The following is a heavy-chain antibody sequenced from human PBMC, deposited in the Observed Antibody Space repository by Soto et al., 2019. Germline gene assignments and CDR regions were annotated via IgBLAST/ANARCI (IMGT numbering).Heavy chain of an antibody. J-gene: IGHJ4*02. CDR1: GGSVSSSNW. CDR3: ARGVGSSAVSCQFDS. Sequence: QVQLQESGPGLVKPSGTLSLTCAVSGGSVSSSNWWSWVRQPPGKGLEWIGEIHHSGGTNYNPSLKTPVILSLDKSKHQFSLNLTSVTAPDTAVYYCARGVGSSAVSCQFDSLGQGILVTVSS. CDR2: IHHSGGT. V-gene: IGHV4-4*02. D-gene: IGHD3-10*01.